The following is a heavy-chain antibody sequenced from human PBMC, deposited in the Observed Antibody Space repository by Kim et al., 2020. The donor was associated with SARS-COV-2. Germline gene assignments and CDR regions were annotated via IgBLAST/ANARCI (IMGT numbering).Heavy chain of an antibody. Sequence: SVKVSCKASGGTFSSYAISWVRQAPGQGLEWMGGIIPIFGTANYAQKFQGRVTITADESTSTAYMELSSLRSEDTAVYYCARDSPPPPAAMSTYYAFDIWGQGTMVTVSS. J-gene: IGHJ3*02. V-gene: IGHV1-69*13. CDR3: ARDSPPPPAAMSTYYAFDI. CDR2: IIPIFGTA. CDR1: GGTFSSYA. D-gene: IGHD2-2*01.